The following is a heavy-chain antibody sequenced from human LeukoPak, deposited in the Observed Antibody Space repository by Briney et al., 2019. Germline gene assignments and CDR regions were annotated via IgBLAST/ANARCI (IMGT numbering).Heavy chain of an antibody. CDR2: IIPILGIA. Sequence: ASVKVSCKASGGTFSSYAISWVRQAPGQRLEWTGRIIPILGIANYAQKFQGRVTITADKSTSTAYMELSSLRSEDTAVYYCAREGVVLWFGGSYNWFDPWGQGTLVTVSS. CDR3: AREGVVLWFGGSYNWFDP. CDR1: GGTFSSYA. D-gene: IGHD3-10*01. J-gene: IGHJ5*02. V-gene: IGHV1-69*04.